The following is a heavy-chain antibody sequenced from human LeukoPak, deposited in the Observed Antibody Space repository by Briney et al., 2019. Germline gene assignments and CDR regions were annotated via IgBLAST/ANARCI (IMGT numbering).Heavy chain of an antibody. CDR1: GGSISSYY. CDR2: IYHSGST. CDR3: ARDLYWGSRGLD. J-gene: IGHJ4*02. Sequence: SETLSLTCTVSGGSISSYYWGWIRQPPGKGLEWIGYIYHSGSTNYNPSFKSRVTISVDTSKNQFSLRLSSVTAADTAVYYCARDLYWGSRGLDWGQGTLVTVSS. V-gene: IGHV4-59*01. D-gene: IGHD2-8*02.